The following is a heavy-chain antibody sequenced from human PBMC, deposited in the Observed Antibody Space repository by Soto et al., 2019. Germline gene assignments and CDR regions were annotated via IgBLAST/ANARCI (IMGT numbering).Heavy chain of an antibody. CDR3: ARSLSTIGARPDY. J-gene: IGHJ4*02. CDR2: INPNTGDT. D-gene: IGHD6-6*01. Sequence: GASVKVSCKASGYTFTVYYIHWVRQAPGQGLEWMGWINPNTGDTKYAQKFQGRFIMTRDTSISTSYMDVIRLRSDDTAVYYCARSLSTIGARPDYWGQGTLVTVSS. V-gene: IGHV1-2*02. CDR1: GYTFTVYY.